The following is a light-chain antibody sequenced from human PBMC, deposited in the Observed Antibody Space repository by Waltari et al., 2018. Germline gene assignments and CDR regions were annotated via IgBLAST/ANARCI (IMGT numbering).Light chain of an antibody. J-gene: IGLJ3*02. Sequence: IVVSRVPSVTVSLGGTVTLTCTSRSGPVSSGHCQSWFQQMPVQAPRALIFSSTIKYSWTPARFSGSLLGGKAALTLSSVQPEDEADYYCLLHFGGDQLVFGGGTRLTVL. CDR2: SST. CDR1: SGPVSSGHC. CDR3: LLHFGGDQLV. V-gene: IGLV7-43*01.